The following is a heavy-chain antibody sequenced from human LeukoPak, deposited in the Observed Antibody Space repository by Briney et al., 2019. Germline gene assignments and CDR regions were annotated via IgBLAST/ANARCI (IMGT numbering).Heavy chain of an antibody. Sequence: PGGSLRLSCAASGFTFDDYAMHWVRQAPGKGLEWVSLISGDGGSTYYADSAKGRFTISRDNSKNSLYLQMNSLRTEDTALYHCAKELAGADAFDIWGQGTMVTVSS. CDR1: GFTFDDYA. V-gene: IGHV3-43*02. CDR2: ISGDGGST. CDR3: AKELAGADAFDI. J-gene: IGHJ3*02. D-gene: IGHD6-19*01.